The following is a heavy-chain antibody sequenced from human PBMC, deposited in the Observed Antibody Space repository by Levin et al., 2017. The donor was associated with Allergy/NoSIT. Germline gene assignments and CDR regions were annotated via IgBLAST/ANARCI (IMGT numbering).Heavy chain of an antibody. CDR3: ARGGWGYGAAGVDY. V-gene: IGHV3-48*01. J-gene: IGHJ4*02. Sequence: GESLKISCAASGFTFSSYSMNWVRQAPGKGLEWVSYISSSSSTIYYADSVKGRFTISRDNAKNSLYLQMNSLRAEDTAVYYCARGGWGYGAAGVDYWGQGTLVTVSS. CDR1: GFTFSSYS. CDR2: ISSSSSTI. D-gene: IGHD6-13*01.